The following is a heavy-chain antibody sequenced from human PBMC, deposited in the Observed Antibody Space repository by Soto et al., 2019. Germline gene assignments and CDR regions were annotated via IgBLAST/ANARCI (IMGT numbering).Heavy chain of an antibody. D-gene: IGHD3-3*01. Sequence: PGGSLRLSCAASGFTFSSYEMNWVRQAPGKGLEWVSYISSSGSTIYYADSVKGRFTISRDNAKNSLYLQMNSLRAEDTAVYYCARESADYDHCWSGYLGYGMDVWGQGTTVTVSS. J-gene: IGHJ6*02. CDR3: ARESADYDHCWSGYLGYGMDV. V-gene: IGHV3-48*03. CDR2: ISSSGSTI. CDR1: GFTFSSYE.